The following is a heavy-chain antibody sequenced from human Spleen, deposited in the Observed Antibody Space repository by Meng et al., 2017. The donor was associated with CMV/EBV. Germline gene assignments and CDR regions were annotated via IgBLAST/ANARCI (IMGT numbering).Heavy chain of an antibody. CDR3: ARDARVTVAGTADYFDY. Sequence: VQLVAAGGGLIQPGGSLRLSCTASGLTVVTNHMTWVRQAPGKGLEWVSFTYSDGKTYYADSVQGRFTISRDSSKNAIYLHMNSLRAEDTAVYYCARDARVTVAGTADYFDYWGQGTLVTVSS. CDR1: GLTVVTNH. J-gene: IGHJ4*02. CDR2: TYSDGKT. D-gene: IGHD6-19*01. V-gene: IGHV3-53*01.